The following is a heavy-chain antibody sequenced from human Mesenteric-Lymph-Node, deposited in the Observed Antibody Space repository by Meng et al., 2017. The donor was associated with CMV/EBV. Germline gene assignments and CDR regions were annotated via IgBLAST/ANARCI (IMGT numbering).Heavy chain of an antibody. CDR2: INWNGGGA. CDR1: GFTFDDYG. V-gene: IGHV3-20*04. D-gene: IGHD2-2*01. Sequence: GESLKISCAASGFTFDDYGMTWVRQVPGKGLQWVSGINWNGGGAAYADSVKGRFTISRDNVKKSLYLQMDSLRAEDTALYYCAKASLGFCTGTSCYPYYFDYWGQGTLVTVSS. CDR3: AKASLGFCTGTSCYPYYFDY. J-gene: IGHJ4*02.